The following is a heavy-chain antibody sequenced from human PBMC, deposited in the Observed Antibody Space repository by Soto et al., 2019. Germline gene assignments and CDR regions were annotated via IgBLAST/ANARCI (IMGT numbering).Heavy chain of an antibody. V-gene: IGHV3-23*01. Sequence: EVQLSQSGGGLVQPGGSLRLSCAASGFTFSDYGMSWVRQAPGKGLEWVSTIRGRAGNTYYVDSVKGRFTISRYVSTNTVYLQMNSLRAEDTAVYYFAKPLLYRGSVFDPWGQGTLVIVSS. CDR2: IRGRAGNT. D-gene: IGHD2-8*02. J-gene: IGHJ5*02. CDR3: AKPLLYRGSVFDP. CDR1: GFTFSDYG.